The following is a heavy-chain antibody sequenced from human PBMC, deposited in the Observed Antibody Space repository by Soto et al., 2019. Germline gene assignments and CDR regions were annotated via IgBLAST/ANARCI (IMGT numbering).Heavy chain of an antibody. V-gene: IGHV3-30-3*01. CDR3: ARDTGAFGGVIVHGYDY. CDR1: GFTFSSYA. D-gene: IGHD3-16*02. J-gene: IGHJ4*02. CDR2: ISYDGSNK. Sequence: QVQLVESGGGVVQPGRSLRLSCAASGFTFSSYAMHWVRQAPGKGLEWVAVISYDGSNKYYADSVKGRFTISRDNSKNTLYLQMNSLRGEDTAVYYCARDTGAFGGVIVHGYDYWGQGTLVTVSS.